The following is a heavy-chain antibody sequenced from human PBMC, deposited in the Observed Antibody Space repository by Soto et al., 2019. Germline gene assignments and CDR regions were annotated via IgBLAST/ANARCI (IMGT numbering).Heavy chain of an antibody. D-gene: IGHD1-26*01. CDR1: GASVSSGSYY. Sequence: SETLSLTCTVSGASVSSGSYYWTWIRQYPGKGLEWIGYIYYSGTTYSNPSVKSRVTISLDTSKNQFSLKLISVTAADTAVYYCARGRGGSYPIDSWGQGTLVTVSS. J-gene: IGHJ4*02. V-gene: IGHV4-31*03. CDR3: ARGRGGSYPIDS. CDR2: IYYSGTT.